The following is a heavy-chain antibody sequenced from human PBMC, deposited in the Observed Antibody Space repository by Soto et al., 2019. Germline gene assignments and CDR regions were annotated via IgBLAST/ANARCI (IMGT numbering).Heavy chain of an antibody. V-gene: IGHV1-69*13. D-gene: IGHD3-22*01. CDR1: GGTFSSYA. Sequence: SVKVSCKASGGTFSSYAISWVRQAPGQGLEWMGGIIPIFGTANYAQKFQGRVTITADESTSTAYMELSSLRSEDTAVYYCARNSIPEGGPYYYDSSGYYDYWGQGTLVTVS. CDR3: ARNSIPEGGPYYYDSSGYYDY. J-gene: IGHJ4*02. CDR2: IIPIFGTA.